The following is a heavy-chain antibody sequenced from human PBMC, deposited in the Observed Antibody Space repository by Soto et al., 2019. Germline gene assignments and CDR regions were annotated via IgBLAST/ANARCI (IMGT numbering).Heavy chain of an antibody. CDR2: VWYDGNK. Sequence: QVQLVESGGGVVQPGKSLTLSCAASGFTFSNYGMHWVRQAPGKGLQWVAIVWYDGNKKYADSVKGRLTIYRDNSKNTLFLQMNSLRDEDTAVYHCASGYPYYFDYWGQGTLVTVSS. J-gene: IGHJ4*02. CDR1: GFTFSNYG. CDR3: ASGYPYYFDY. V-gene: IGHV3-33*01. D-gene: IGHD5-18*01.